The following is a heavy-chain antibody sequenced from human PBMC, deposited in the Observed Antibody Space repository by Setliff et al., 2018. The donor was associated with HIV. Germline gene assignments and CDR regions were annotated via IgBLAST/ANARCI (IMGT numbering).Heavy chain of an antibody. V-gene: IGHV1-69*02. J-gene: IGHJ6*03. CDR3: VRGVQSPPHYSYYYMEV. CDR1: RSTFNSHT. Sequence: SVKVSCKASRSTFNSHTINWVRQAPGQGLDWMGRILPILGVANYAQRFQGKVTITADKSTSTEDMELTSRRFDDTAMYYCVRGVQSPPHYSYYYMEVWGEGTMVTAP. D-gene: IGHD3-3*01. CDR2: ILPILGVA.